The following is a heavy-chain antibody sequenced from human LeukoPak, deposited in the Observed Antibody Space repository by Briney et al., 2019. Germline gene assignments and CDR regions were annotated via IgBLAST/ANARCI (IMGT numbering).Heavy chain of an antibody. D-gene: IGHD3-3*01. CDR3: ASGVYDFWSGYYN. CDR2: INPNSGGT. J-gene: IGHJ4*02. Sequence: ASVKVSSQASGYTFTGYYMHWVRQAPGQGLEWMGWINPNSGGTNYAQKFQGRVTMTRDTSISTAYMELSRLRSDDTAVYYCASGVYDFWSGYYNWGQGTLVTVSS. V-gene: IGHV1-2*02. CDR1: GYTFTGYY.